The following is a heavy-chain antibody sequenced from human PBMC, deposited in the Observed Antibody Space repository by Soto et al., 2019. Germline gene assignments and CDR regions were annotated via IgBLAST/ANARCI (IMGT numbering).Heavy chain of an antibody. Sequence: GGSLRLSCAASGFTFSSYSMNWVRQAPGKGLEWVSYISSSSSTIYYADSVKGRFTISRDNAKNSLYLQMNSLRDEDTAVYYCARVWPQAVTGDAFDIWGQGTMVTVSS. CDR2: ISSSSSTI. D-gene: IGHD7-27*01. V-gene: IGHV3-48*02. CDR1: GFTFSSYS. CDR3: ARVWPQAVTGDAFDI. J-gene: IGHJ3*02.